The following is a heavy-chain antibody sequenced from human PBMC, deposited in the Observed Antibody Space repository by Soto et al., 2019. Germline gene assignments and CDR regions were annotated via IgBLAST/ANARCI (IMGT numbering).Heavy chain of an antibody. CDR1: GDSVSSNSAA. CDR2: TYYRSRWYN. CDR3: AGTTSHHWLYMDV. Sequence: SQTLSLTCAISGDSVSSNSAAWNWIRLSPSRGLEWLARTYYRSRWYNDYAVSVRSRITVNADTSKNQFSLQLTSVTPEDTAIYYCAGTTSHHWLYMDVWGGGTTVTVSS. D-gene: IGHD1-1*01. J-gene: IGHJ6*03. V-gene: IGHV6-1*01.